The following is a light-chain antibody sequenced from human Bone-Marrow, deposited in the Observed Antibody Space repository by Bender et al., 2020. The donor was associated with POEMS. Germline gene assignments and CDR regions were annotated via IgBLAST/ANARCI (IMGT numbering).Light chain of an antibody. Sequence: SYVLAQPPSVSVAPGTTARITCEGHDIGSKSVHWYQQKPGQAPVVIIFHDVDRPSGIPARFSGSNSGNTATLTISRVEAGDEADYFCQVYHSLTDQYVFGPGTTVIVL. CDR1: DIGSKS. V-gene: IGLV3-21*04. CDR2: HDV. J-gene: IGLJ1*01. CDR3: QVYHSLTDQYV.